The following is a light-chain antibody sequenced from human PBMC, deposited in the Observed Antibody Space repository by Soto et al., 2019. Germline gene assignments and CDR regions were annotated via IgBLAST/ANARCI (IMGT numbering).Light chain of an antibody. CDR2: GAS. J-gene: IGKJ4*01. CDR1: QSISNTY. Sequence: EIVMTQSPGTLSLSPGGRATLSCRASQSISNTYVSWYQQKPGQAPRLLIYGASTRATGIPARFSGSGSGTDFTLSISSLQPEDFAVYYCHQDSDLPLTFGGGTKVDIK. V-gene: IGKV3D-7*01. CDR3: HQDSDLPLT.